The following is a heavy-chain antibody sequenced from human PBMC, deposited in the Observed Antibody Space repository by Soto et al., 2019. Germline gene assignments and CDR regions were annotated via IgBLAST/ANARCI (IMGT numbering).Heavy chain of an antibody. CDR3: VRAYWRNRLDS. J-gene: IGHJ4*02. Sequence: QVQLVESGGGVVQPGRSLRLSCAASGFTFRTFAMHWVRQGPGKGLELVAIISYDGRDKDYADSVKGRYAISRDNSKNTLYLHMDSLRPDDAAVYYCVRAYWRNRLDSWGQGTLGTVSS. D-gene: IGHD1-1*01. V-gene: IGHV3-30*09. CDR2: ISYDGRDK. CDR1: GFTFRTFA.